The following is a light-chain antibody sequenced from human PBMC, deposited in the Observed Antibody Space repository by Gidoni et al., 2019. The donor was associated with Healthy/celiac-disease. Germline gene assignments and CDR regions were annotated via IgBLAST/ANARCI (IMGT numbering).Light chain of an antibody. CDR2: KDS. CDR1: ALPKQY. Sequence: SYELSQPPSVSVSPGQTARITCSGDALPKQYAYWYQQKPGQAPVLVIYKDSERPSGIPERFSGSSSGTTVTLTSSGVQAEDEADYYCQSADSSGTSYVFGTGTKVTVL. V-gene: IGLV3-25*02. J-gene: IGLJ1*01. CDR3: QSADSSGTSYV.